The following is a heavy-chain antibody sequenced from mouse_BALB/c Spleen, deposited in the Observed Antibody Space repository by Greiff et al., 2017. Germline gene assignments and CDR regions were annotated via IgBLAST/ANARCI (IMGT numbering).Heavy chain of an antibody. CDR3: SAMLQTETGAY. D-gene: IGHD4-1*01. CDR1: GFNIKDYY. CDR2: IDPENGDT. J-gene: IGHJ3*01. V-gene: IGHV14-4*02. Sequence: VQLQQSGAELVRPGASVKLSCTASGFNIKDYYMHWVKQRPEQGLEWIGWIDPENGDTEYAPKFQGKATMTADTSSNTAYLQLSSLTSEDTAVYYCSAMLQTETGAYWGQGTLVTVSA.